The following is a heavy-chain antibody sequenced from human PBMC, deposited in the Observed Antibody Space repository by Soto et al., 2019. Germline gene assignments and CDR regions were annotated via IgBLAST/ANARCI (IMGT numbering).Heavy chain of an antibody. J-gene: IGHJ4*02. Sequence: ASVKVSCKTSGYTFSSYGISWVRQVPGQGLEWMGWISAFNGDTKSSQKVQGRLSMTTDASTSTAYMELRSLTSVDTAIYYCARDRSHYGSKDYWGQGTLVTVSS. CDR2: ISAFNGDT. D-gene: IGHD2-2*01. CDR3: ARDRSHYGSKDY. CDR1: GYTFSSYG. V-gene: IGHV1-18*01.